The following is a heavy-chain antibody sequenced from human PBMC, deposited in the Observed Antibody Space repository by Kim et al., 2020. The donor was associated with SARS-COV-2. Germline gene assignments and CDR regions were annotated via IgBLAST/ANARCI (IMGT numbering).Heavy chain of an antibody. D-gene: IGHD3-22*01. J-gene: IGHJ4*02. V-gene: IGHV3-23*01. CDR3: AKGEYYYDSSGYEL. Sequence: GGAVRGRFTGSRDNSQSTLYLQMNSLRAEDTAVYYCAKGEYYYDSSGYELWGQGTLVTVSS.